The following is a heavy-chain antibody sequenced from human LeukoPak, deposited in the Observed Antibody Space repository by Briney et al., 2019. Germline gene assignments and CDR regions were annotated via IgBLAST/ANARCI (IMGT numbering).Heavy chain of an antibody. CDR1: GFTFCNYP. CDR3: ARDGSPLRFLEWLPHF. V-gene: IGHV3-30-3*01. D-gene: IGHD3-3*01. Sequence: GLSLSLSCAVSGFTFCNYPMHCVRQPPGKGLGWVAVISYDVINKYYADSVRGRFTISRDDSQSTLYLQMDILTPEDTGVYYCARDGSPLRFLEWLPHFWGQGTLVTVSS. CDR2: ISYDVINK. J-gene: IGHJ4*02.